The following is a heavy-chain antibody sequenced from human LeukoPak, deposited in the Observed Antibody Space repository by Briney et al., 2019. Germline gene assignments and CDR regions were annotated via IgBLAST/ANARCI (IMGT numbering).Heavy chain of an antibody. Sequence: RASVKVSCKASGYTFTGYYMHWVRQAPGQGVEWMGWINPNSGGTNYAQKFQGRVTMTRDTSISTAYMELSRLRSDDTAVYYCASDSSGYYAHFDYWGQGTLVTVSS. J-gene: IGHJ4*02. CDR1: GYTFTGYY. V-gene: IGHV1-2*02. D-gene: IGHD3-22*01. CDR2: INPNSGGT. CDR3: ASDSSGYYAHFDY.